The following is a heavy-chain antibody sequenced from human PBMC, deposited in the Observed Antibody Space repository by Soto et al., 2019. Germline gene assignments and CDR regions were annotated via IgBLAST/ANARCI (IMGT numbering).Heavy chain of an antibody. CDR1: GYTFTKYG. CDR3: EREMAGLGGEYDY. D-gene: IGHD3-16*01. CDR2: INGSSGNA. J-gene: IGHJ4*02. V-gene: IGHV1-18*01. Sequence: QVQLVQSGAEVKNPGASVKVSCKTSGYTFTKYGVGWVRQAPGQGLEWMGWINGSSGNANYAEKVHGRLTLPTDTTTRTAYIELRSLRSDETAVDYCEREMAGLGGEYDYWGQGTLVTVSS.